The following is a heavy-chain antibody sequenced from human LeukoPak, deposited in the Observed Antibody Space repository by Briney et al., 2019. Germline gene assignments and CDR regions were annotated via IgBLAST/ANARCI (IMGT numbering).Heavy chain of an antibody. CDR1: GGSISSRTYY. Sequence: SETLSLTCTVSGGSISSRTYYWGWIRQPPGKGLEWIGSIYYTGSTYYNPSLKSRVTISVDTSKNQFSLKLSSVTAADTAVYYCARRGRGFDPWGQGTLVTVSS. V-gene: IGHV4-39*01. J-gene: IGHJ5*02. CDR2: IYYTGST. CDR3: ARRGRGFDP.